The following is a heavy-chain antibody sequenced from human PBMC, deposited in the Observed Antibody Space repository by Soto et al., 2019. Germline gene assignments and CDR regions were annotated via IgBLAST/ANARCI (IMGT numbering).Heavy chain of an antibody. CDR1: GYSFTSYY. CDR2: ISPNTGST. D-gene: IGHD5-12*01. Sequence: ASVKVSCKASGYSFTSYYMHWVRQAPGQGLEWMGIISPNTGSTNYAQRFQGRLTMTRDTSTSTVYMELSSLRSEDTAVYYCALLVEMATIIDYWGQGTLVTVSS. J-gene: IGHJ4*02. V-gene: IGHV1-46*01. CDR3: ALLVEMATIIDY.